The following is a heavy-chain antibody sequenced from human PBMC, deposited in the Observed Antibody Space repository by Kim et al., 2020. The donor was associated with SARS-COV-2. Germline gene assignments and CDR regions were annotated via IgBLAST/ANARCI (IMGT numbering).Heavy chain of an antibody. V-gene: IGHV4-4*02. Sequence: SETLSLTCGVSGASIISTNWWSLVRQPPGKGLEWIGEIYDDGSSNYNPSLKSRVTISVDRSKNHFSLNLTSVTAADTAVYYCARSQDYVDSNGYSYYFDSWCQGTLLSLSS. CDR2: IYDDGSS. CDR1: GASIISTNW. CDR3: ARSQDYVDSNGYSYYFDS. J-gene: IGHJ4*01. D-gene: IGHD3-22*01.